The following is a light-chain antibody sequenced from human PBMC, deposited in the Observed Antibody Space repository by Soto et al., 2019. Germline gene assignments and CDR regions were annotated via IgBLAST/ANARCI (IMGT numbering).Light chain of an antibody. V-gene: IGKV3-15*01. CDR1: QSISSN. J-gene: IGKJ1*01. Sequence: EIVMTQSPATLSVSPGERATLSCRASQSISSNLAWYQQKPGQAPRLLMFRTSSRATGFPARFSGSGSGTEFNLTISSLQPEDFATYYCQQSYSTPPWTFGQGTKVEIK. CDR2: RTS. CDR3: QQSYSTPPWT.